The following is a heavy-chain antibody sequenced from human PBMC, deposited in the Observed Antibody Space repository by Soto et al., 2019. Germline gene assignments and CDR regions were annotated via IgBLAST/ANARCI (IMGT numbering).Heavy chain of an antibody. CDR2: IIPIFGTA. D-gene: IGHD5-18*01. Sequence: ASVKVSCKASGGTFSSYAISWVRQAPGQGLEWMGGIIPIFGTANYAQKFQGRVTITADESTSTAYMELSSLRSEDTAVYYCARDKWIRRALYYYYYGMDVWGQGTTVTVSS. J-gene: IGHJ6*02. CDR3: ARDKWIRRALYYYYYGMDV. CDR1: GGTFSSYA. V-gene: IGHV1-69*13.